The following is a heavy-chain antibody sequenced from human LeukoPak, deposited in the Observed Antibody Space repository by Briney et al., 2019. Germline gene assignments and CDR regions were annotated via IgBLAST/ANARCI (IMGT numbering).Heavy chain of an antibody. CDR2: ISWNSGSI. J-gene: IGHJ6*02. CDR1: GFTLDDYA. CDR3: AKDGAPLRFLEWLSYGMDV. Sequence: PGGSLRLSCAASGFTLDDYAVHWVRQAPGKGLEWVSGISWNSGSIGYADSVKGRFTISRDNAKNSLYLQMNSLRAEDTALYYCAKDGAPLRFLEWLSYGMDVWGQGTTVTVSS. V-gene: IGHV3-9*01. D-gene: IGHD3-3*01.